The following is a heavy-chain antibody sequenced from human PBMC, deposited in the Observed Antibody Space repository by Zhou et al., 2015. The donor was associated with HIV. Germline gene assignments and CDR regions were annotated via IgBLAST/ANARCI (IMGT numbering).Heavy chain of an antibody. CDR3: ARGIRSEYSYGYPLYGMDV. V-gene: IGHV1-69*12. CDR2: IIPIFGTA. J-gene: IGHJ6*02. D-gene: IGHD5-18*01. Sequence: QVQLVQSGAEVKKPGSSVKVSCKASGGTFSSYAISWVRQAPGQGLEWMGGIIPIFGTANYAQKFQGRVTITADESTSTAYMELSSLRSEDTAVYYCARGIRSEYSYGYPLYGMDVWGQGTTVTVSS. CDR1: GGTFSSYA.